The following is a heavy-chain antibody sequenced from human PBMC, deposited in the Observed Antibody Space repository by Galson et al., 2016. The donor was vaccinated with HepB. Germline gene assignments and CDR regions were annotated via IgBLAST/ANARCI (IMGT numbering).Heavy chain of an antibody. CDR3: ARGGYDNSGYYVEASPWPENY. V-gene: IGHV4-59*01. J-gene: IGHJ4*02. D-gene: IGHD3-22*01. CDR1: GGSMSRYY. CDR2: IYFSGST. Sequence: SETLSLTCTVSGGSMSRYYWSWIRQPPGKGLEWIGYIYFSGSTNYNPSLKSRVTISVDTSKNQFSLKLSSVTAADTAVYYCARGGYDNSGYYVEASPWPENYWGQGTLVTVSS.